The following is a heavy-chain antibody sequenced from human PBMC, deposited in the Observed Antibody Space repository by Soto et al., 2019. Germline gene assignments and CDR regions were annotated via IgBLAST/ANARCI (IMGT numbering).Heavy chain of an antibody. V-gene: IGHV1-69*06. CDR1: GGTFSTYT. CDR3: ARGLECRGYCLDKPTWFAP. J-gene: IGHJ5*02. Sequence: GASVKVSCKASGGTFSTYTFSWVRQAPGQGLEWMGRIIPIFGTPYYAQKFQGRVTITADKSTSTVYMELSSLRSDGTAVYFCARGLECRGYCLDKPTWFAPWGQGTLGTVS. CDR2: IIPIFGTP. D-gene: IGHD2-15*01.